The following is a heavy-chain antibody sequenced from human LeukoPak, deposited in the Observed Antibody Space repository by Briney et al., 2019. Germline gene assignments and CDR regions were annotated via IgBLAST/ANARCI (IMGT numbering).Heavy chain of an antibody. J-gene: IGHJ4*02. CDR3: ATLVSTRYYFDY. D-gene: IGHD5/OR15-5a*01. CDR2: IYHSGST. Sequence: PSETLSLTCTVSGYSISSGYYWGWIRQPPGKGLEWIGSIYHSGSTYYNPSLKSRVTISVDTSKNQFSLRLTSVTAADTAVYFCATLVSTRYYFDYWGQGTLVTVSS. V-gene: IGHV4-38-2*02. CDR1: GYSISSGYY.